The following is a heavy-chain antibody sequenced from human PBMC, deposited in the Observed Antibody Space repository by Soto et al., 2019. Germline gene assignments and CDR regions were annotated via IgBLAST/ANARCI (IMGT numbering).Heavy chain of an antibody. D-gene: IGHD3-10*01. CDR3: AREVGVNYYYYYGMDV. CDR2: ISYDGSNK. CDR1: GFPFSSYS. Sequence: PXVSLRLSCEASGFPFSSYSMHWVRQAPGKGLEWVAVISYDGSNKYYADSVKGRFTISRDNSKNTLYLQMNSLRAEDAAVYYCAREVGVNYYYYYGMDVWGQGTTVTVSS. V-gene: IGHV3-30-3*01. J-gene: IGHJ6*02.